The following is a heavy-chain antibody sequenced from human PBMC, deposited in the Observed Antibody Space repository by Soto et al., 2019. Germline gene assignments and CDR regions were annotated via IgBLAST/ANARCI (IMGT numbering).Heavy chain of an antibody. CDR1: GYIFTSHA. Sequence: QVQLVQSGSEVKKPGASVKVSCKASGYIFTSHAIHWVRQAPGQRFEWMGWINTGNGDTKYSQKCQGRDTRSGDTDASRAYMELSGLRDEDTAEYYWARDGRDNADLVVVPNHVTVHGDYELVGNSYYMDVWGKGTTVTVSS. J-gene: IGHJ6*03. D-gene: IGHD2-2*01. V-gene: IGHV1-3*04. CDR2: INTGNGDT. CDR3: ARDGRDNADLVVVPNHVTVHGDYELVGNSYYMDV.